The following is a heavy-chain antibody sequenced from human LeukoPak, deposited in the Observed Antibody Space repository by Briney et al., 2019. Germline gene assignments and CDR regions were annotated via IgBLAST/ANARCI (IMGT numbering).Heavy chain of an antibody. J-gene: IGHJ2*01. CDR2: IYTSGST. CDR3: ASLYI. D-gene: IGHD2/OR15-2a*01. V-gene: IGHV4-4*07. CDR1: GASISTYY. Sequence: PSETLSLTCTVSGASISTYYWSWIRQPAGKGLEWIGCIYTSGSTDYNPSPKSRVSMSVDTSKNHFSLKLSSVTAADTAVYYCASLYIWGRGTLVTVSS.